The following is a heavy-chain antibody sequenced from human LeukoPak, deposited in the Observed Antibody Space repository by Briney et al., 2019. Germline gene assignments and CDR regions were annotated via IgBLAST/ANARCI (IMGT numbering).Heavy chain of an antibody. V-gene: IGHV4-39*01. CDR1: GGSISSSSYY. D-gene: IGHD3-22*01. Sequence: SETLSLTCTVSGGSISSSSYYWGWIRQPPGKGLEWIGSIYYSGSTYYNPSLKSRVTISVDTSKNQFSLKLSSVTAADTAVYYCARIDSSGYYGDAFDIWGQGTMVTVSS. CDR3: ARIDSSGYYGDAFDI. J-gene: IGHJ3*02. CDR2: IYYSGST.